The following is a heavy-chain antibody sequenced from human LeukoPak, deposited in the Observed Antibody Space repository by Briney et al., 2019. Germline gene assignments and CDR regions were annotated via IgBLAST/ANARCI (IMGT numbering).Heavy chain of an antibody. J-gene: IGHJ4*02. V-gene: IGHV3-30-3*01. D-gene: IGHD1-26*01. CDR2: ISYDGSNK. CDR1: GFTFSSYA. Sequence: GGSLRLSCAASGFTFSSYAMHWVRQAPGKGLEWVAVISYDGSNKYYADSVKGRFTISRDNSKNTLYLQMNSLRAGDTAVYYCATPTRKEWELPYYFDYWGQGTLVTVSS. CDR3: ATPTRKEWELPYYFDY.